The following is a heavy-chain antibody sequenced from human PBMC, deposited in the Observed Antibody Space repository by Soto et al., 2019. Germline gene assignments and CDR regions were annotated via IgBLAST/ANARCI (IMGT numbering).Heavy chain of an antibody. CDR3: ARGARLHLGELSLYRYYYYYYMDV. V-gene: IGHV4-34*01. J-gene: IGHJ6*03. Sequence: SETLSLTCAVYGGSFSGYYWSWIRQPPGKGLEWIGEINHSGSTNYNPSLKSRVTISVDMSKNQFSLKLSSVTAADTAVYYCARGARLHLGELSLYRYYYYYYMDVWGKGTTVTVSS. CDR1: GGSFSGYY. CDR2: INHSGST. D-gene: IGHD3-16*02.